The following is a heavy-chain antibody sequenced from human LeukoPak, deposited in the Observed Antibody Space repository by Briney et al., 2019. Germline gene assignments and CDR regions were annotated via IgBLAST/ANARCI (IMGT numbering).Heavy chain of an antibody. D-gene: IGHD3-3*01. J-gene: IGHJ4*02. V-gene: IGHV3-21*04. CDR2: ISSSSSYI. CDR3: AKAELGVDTFFDY. CDR1: GFTFSSYS. Sequence: GGSLRLSCAASGFTFSSYSMNWVRQAPGKGLEWVSSISSSSSYIYYADSVKGRFTISRDNSKRTLFLQMNSLRAEDTAFYYCAKAELGVDTFFDYWGQGTLVTVSS.